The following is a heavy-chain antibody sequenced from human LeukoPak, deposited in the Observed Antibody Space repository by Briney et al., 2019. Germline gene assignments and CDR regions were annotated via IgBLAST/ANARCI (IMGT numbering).Heavy chain of an antibody. D-gene: IGHD2-2*01. J-gene: IGHJ4*02. CDR3: ATVFSSTSSDY. CDR2: INPNSGGT. CDR1: GYTFTGYY. V-gene: IGHV1-2*02. Sequence: ASVKASCKASGYTFTGYYMHWVRQAPGQGLEWMGWINPNSGGTNYAQKFQGRVTMTEDTSTDTAYMELSSLRSEDTAVYYCATVFSSTSSDYWGQGTLVTVSS.